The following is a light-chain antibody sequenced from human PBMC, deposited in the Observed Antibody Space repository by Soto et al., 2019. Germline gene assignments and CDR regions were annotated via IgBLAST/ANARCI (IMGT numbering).Light chain of an antibody. J-gene: IGKJ3*01. CDR1: QSVAANY. V-gene: IGKV3-20*01. CDR2: DAS. Sequence: EVVFTQSPGTLSLSPGERATLSCRASQSVAANYLAWYQQKRGQAPRLLIYDASSTATGIPDRFSGSGSGTDFTLTISRXEPEDFSVYDCHQYGTAPRTFGPGTKVD. CDR3: HQYGTAPRT.